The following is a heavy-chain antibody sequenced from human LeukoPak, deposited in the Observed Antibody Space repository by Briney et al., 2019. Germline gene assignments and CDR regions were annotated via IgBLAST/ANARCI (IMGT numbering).Heavy chain of an antibody. V-gene: IGHV4-59*08. CDR1: GGSISSYY. CDR3: ARHVLGSWPPMGFDP. D-gene: IGHD6-13*01. Sequence: SETLSLTCTVSGGSISSYYWSWIRQPPGKGLEWIGYIYYSGSTNYNPSLKSRVTISVDTSKNQFSLKLSSVTAADTAVYYCARHVLGSWPPMGFDPWGQGTLVTVSS. CDR2: IYYSGST. J-gene: IGHJ5*02.